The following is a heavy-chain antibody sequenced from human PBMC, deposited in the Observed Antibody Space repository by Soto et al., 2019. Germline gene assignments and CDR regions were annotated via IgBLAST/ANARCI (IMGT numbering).Heavy chain of an antibody. CDR2: IYYSGST. V-gene: IGHV4-59*08. CDR1: GGSISSYY. CDR3: ARRVGIYYGSGSYSFYFDY. D-gene: IGHD3-10*01. Sequence: SETLSLTCTVSGGSISSYYWSWIRQPPGKGLEWIGYIYYSGSTNYNPSLKSRVTISVDTSKNQFSLKLSSVTAADTAVYYCARRVGIYYGSGSYSFYFDYWGQGTLVTVSS. J-gene: IGHJ4*02.